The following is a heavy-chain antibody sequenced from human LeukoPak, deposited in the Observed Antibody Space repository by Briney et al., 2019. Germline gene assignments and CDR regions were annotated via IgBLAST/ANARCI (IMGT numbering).Heavy chain of an antibody. CDR1: GFTFSSYE. CDR2: ISNSGSTI. J-gene: IGHJ4*02. CDR3: AGRTSGFDY. D-gene: IGHD1-1*01. Sequence: GGSLSLSCAASGFTFSSYEMNWVRQAPGKGLEWISYISNSGSTIYYADSVKGRFTISRDNAKNSLYLQMNSLRAEDTAVYYCAGRTSGFDYWGQGTLVTVSS. V-gene: IGHV3-48*03.